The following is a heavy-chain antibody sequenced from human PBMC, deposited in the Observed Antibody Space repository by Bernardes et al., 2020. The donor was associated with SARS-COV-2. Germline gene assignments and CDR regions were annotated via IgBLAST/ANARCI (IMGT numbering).Heavy chain of an antibody. J-gene: IGHJ5*02. CDR1: GGSISSYY. CDR3: ARGPWYGEGIGFDP. D-gene: IGHD3-10*01. V-gene: IGHV4-59*01. Sequence: SETLSLTCTVSGGSISSYYWSWIRQPPGKGLEWIGHTYYSGSTNYTPSLKSRVTISVDTSKNQFSLKLSSVTAADTAVYYCARGPWYGEGIGFDPWGQGTLVTVSS. CDR2: TYYSGST.